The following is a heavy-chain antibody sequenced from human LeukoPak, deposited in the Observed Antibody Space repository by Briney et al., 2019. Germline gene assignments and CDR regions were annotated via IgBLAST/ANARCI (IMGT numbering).Heavy chain of an antibody. D-gene: IGHD1-26*01. J-gene: IGHJ4*02. Sequence: PGGSLRLSCAASGFTFSDHYMDWVRQAPGKGLEWVGRTGNRANSYTTEYAASVKGRLTISRDDSKNSLYLQMNSLKTEDTAVYYCAREMGGSFGYWGQGTLVTVSS. CDR3: AREMGGSFGY. CDR1: GFTFSDHY. CDR2: TGNRANSYTT. V-gene: IGHV3-72*01.